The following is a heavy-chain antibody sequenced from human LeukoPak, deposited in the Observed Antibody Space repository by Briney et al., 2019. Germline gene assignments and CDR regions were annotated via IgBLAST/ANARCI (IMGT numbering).Heavy chain of an antibody. CDR1: GGSISSGSYY. J-gene: IGHJ4*02. D-gene: IGHD5-18*01. CDR2: IYTSGST. Sequence: SETLSLTCTVSGGSISSGSYYWSWIRQPAGKELEWIGRIYTSGSTNYNPSLKSRVTISVDTSKNQFSLKLSSVTAADTAVYYCVQLYSYGDWGQGTLVTVSS. CDR3: VQLYSYGD. V-gene: IGHV4-61*02.